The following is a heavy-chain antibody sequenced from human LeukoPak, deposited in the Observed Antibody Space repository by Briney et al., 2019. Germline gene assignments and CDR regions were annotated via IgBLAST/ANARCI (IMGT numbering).Heavy chain of an antibody. Sequence: PSETLSLTCTVSGGSISSSSYYWGWIRQPPGKGLEWIGCIYYTGSTYYNPSLKSRVTISVDTSKNQFSLKLSSVTAADTAVYYCAVRMVYAYSGMDVWGEGTTVTVSS. CDR2: IYYTGST. CDR1: GGSISSSSYY. V-gene: IGHV4-39*07. D-gene: IGHD2-8*01. J-gene: IGHJ6*04. CDR3: AVRMVYAYSGMDV.